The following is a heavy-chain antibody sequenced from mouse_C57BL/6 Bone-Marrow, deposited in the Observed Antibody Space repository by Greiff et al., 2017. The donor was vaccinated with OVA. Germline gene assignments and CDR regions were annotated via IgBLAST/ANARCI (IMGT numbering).Heavy chain of an antibody. CDR2: IDPSDSYT. V-gene: IGHV1-69*01. J-gene: IGHJ2*01. CDR1: GYTFTSYW. Sequence: QVQLQQPGAELVMPGASVKLSCKASGYTFTSYWMHWVKQRPGQGLEWIGEIDPSDSYTNYNQKFKGKSTLTVDKSSSTAYMQRSSLTSEDSAVYYCARDYYGSSSYYFDYWGQGTTLTVSS. D-gene: IGHD1-1*01. CDR3: ARDYYGSSSYYFDY.